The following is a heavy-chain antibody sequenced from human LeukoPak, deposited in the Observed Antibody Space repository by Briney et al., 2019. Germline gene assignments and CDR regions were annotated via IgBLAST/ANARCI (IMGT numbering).Heavy chain of an antibody. J-gene: IGHJ4*02. Sequence: GGSLRLSCEVSGFTFTDYWMNWVRQAPGKGLEWVSSISSSSYIYYADSVKGRFTISRDNAKNSLYLQMNSLRAEDTAVYYCARDVSSSGWYYWGQGTLVTVSS. CDR2: ISSSSYI. CDR1: GFTFTDYW. V-gene: IGHV3-69-1*01. CDR3: ARDVSSSGWYY. D-gene: IGHD6-19*01.